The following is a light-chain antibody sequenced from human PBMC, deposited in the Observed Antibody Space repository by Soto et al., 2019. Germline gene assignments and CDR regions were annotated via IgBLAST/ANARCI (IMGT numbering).Light chain of an antibody. CDR2: DAS. J-gene: IGKJ1*01. Sequence: DIQMTQSPSTLSASVGDRVTITCRASQSISSWLAWYQQKPGKAPKLLIYDASGLESGVPSRFSGSGSGTEFTLTISSLQPDDFATYHCQQYNSYSPTFGQGTKVDIK. CDR1: QSISSW. CDR3: QQYNSYSPT. V-gene: IGKV1-5*01.